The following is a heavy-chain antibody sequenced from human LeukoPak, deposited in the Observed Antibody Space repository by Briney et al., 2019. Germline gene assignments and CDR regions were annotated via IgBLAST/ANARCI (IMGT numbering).Heavy chain of an antibody. Sequence: GGSLRLSCAASGFTFTTYWMHWVRQAPGKGLEWVSGISWNSGSIGYADSVKGRFTISRDNAKNSLYLQMNSLRAEDTALYYCAKDRGYSYGTNSPIDYWGQGTLVTVSS. CDR3: AKDRGYSYGTNSPIDY. J-gene: IGHJ4*02. CDR2: ISWNSGSI. D-gene: IGHD5-18*01. V-gene: IGHV3-9*01. CDR1: GFTFTTYW.